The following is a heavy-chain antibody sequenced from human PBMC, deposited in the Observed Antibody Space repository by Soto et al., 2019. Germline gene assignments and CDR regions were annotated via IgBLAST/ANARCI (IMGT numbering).Heavy chain of an antibody. J-gene: IGHJ4*02. V-gene: IGHV5-51*01. Sequence: GESLKISCKTSGYCFRSYWIGWVRQMPGKGLEWMGIIYPDDSNTRYSPSFQGQVTISADKSISNAFLQWSSLKAADSAMYYCARHLHSDSVHITPVSPDYWGQGTLVTVSS. CDR3: ARHLHSDSVHITPVSPDY. CDR2: IYPDDSNT. CDR1: GYCFRSYW. D-gene: IGHD4-4*01.